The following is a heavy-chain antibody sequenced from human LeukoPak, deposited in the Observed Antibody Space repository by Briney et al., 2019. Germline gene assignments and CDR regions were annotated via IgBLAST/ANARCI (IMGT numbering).Heavy chain of an antibody. CDR1: GGSFSSSSHY. J-gene: IGHJ3*01. CDR3: VRHFTRDGYTSQAFDL. D-gene: IGHD5-24*01. Sequence: PAETLSLTCTVAGGSFSSSSHYWGWLRQPPGKVLEWTASMYYSGSTYYNASLRSRVTISVDTSRYQFSLKLTSVTAPDTSGYYRVRHFTRDGYTSQAFDLWGEGPMLTVSS. V-gene: IGHV4-39*01. CDR2: MYYSGST.